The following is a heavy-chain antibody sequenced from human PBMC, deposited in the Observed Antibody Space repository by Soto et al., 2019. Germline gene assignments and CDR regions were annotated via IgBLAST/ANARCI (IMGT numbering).Heavy chain of an antibody. V-gene: IGHV3-53*04. CDR1: GFTVSSNY. CDR2: IYSGGST. D-gene: IGHD4-17*01. CDR3: ARPDYGDYGGIDY. Sequence: EVQLVESGGGLVQPGGSLRLSCAASGFTVSSNYMSWVRQAPGKGLEWVSVIYSGGSTYYADSVKGRLTISRHNSKNTLYLQMNSLRAEDTAVYYCARPDYGDYGGIDYWGQGTLVTVSS. J-gene: IGHJ4*02.